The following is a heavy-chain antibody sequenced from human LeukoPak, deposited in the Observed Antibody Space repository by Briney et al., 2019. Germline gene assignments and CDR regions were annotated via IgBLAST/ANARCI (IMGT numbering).Heavy chain of an antibody. J-gene: IGHJ4*02. CDR1: GYTFTGYY. CDR3: ARGAGKDCSSTSCYVDYFDY. Sequence: ASVKVSCKASGYTFTGYYMHWVRQAPEQGLEWMGWINPDSGGTNYAQKFQGRVTMTRDTSISTAYMELSRLRSDDTAVYYCARGAGKDCSSTSCYVDYFDYWGQGTLVTVSS. D-gene: IGHD2-2*01. V-gene: IGHV1-2*02. CDR2: INPDSGGT.